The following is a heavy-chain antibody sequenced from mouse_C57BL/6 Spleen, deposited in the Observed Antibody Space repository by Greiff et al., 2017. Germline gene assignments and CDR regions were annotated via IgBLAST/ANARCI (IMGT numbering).Heavy chain of an antibody. J-gene: IGHJ4*01. V-gene: IGHV2-2*02. CDR1: GFSLTSYG. Sequence: VQLVESGPGLVQPSQTLSITSTVSGFSLTSYGVHWVRQSPGKGLEWLGVIWSGGSSDYNAAVIFRLSISKDNSNSQVFIKMNSLQANDTAIYYCARNGHYGSSPYAMDYWGQGTSVTVSS. CDR2: IWSGGSS. CDR3: ARNGHYGSSPYAMDY. D-gene: IGHD1-1*01.